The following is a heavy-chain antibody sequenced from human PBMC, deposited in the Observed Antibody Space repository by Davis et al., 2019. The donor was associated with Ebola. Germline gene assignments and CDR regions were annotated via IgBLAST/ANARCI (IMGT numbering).Heavy chain of an antibody. V-gene: IGHV3-21*01. CDR3: ARVHYGDYVSY. Sequence: GGSLRLSCAASGFTFSSYAMSWVRQAPGKGLEWVSSISSSSSYIYYADSVKGRFTISRDNAKNSLYLQMNSLRAEDTAVYYCARVHYGDYVSYWGQGTLVTVSS. CDR1: GFTFSSYA. CDR2: ISSSSSYI. D-gene: IGHD4-17*01. J-gene: IGHJ4*02.